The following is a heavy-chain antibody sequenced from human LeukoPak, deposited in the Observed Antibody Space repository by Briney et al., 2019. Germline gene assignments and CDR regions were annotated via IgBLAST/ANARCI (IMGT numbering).Heavy chain of an antibody. CDR2: INHSGST. D-gene: IGHD5-18*01. CDR3: ASGYSYGYVTGY. V-gene: IGHV4-34*01. J-gene: IGHJ4*02. CDR1: GGSFSGYY. Sequence: SETLSLTCAVYGGSFSGYYWSWIRQPPGKGLEWIGEINHSGSTNYNPSLKSRVTISVDTSKNQFSLKLSSVTAADTAVYYCASGYSYGYVTGYWGQGNPGHRLL.